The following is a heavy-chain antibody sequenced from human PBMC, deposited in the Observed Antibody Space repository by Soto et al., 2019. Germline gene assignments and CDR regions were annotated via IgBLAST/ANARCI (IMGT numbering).Heavy chain of an antibody. J-gene: IGHJ6*02. V-gene: IGHV3-48*02. CDR3: ARGGSSSDNGMDV. Sequence: GGSLRLSCAASGFTFSAYSMNWVRQAPGKGLEWVSYMSSRSLTIYYTDSVKGRFTISRDNAKNSLYLQMNSLRDEDTAVYYCARGGSSSDNGMDVWGQGTTVTVSS. CDR1: GFTFSAYS. D-gene: IGHD6-6*01. CDR2: MSSRSLTI.